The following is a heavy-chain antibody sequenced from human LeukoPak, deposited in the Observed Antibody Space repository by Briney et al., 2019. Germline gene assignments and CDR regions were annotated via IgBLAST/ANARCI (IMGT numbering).Heavy chain of an antibody. V-gene: IGHV1-18*01. J-gene: IGHJ3*02. D-gene: IGHD6-13*01. CDR2: ISAYNGNT. Sequence: GASVKVSCKASGYTFTSYTISWVRHDPGQGLEWMGWISAYNGNTNYAQKLQGRVTMTTDTSTSTAYMELRSLRSDDTAVYYCAREEGAPIAAANIWGLGTMVTVSS. CDR1: GYTFTSYT. CDR3: AREEGAPIAAANI.